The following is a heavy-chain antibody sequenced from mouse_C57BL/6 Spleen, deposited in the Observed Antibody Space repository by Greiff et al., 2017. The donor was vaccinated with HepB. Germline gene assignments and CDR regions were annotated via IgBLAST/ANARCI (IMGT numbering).Heavy chain of an antibody. CDR1: GYAFSSSW. V-gene: IGHV1-82*01. CDR3: ASHYYGSSYEGVY. CDR2: IYPGDGDT. J-gene: IGHJ2*01. Sequence: QVQLQQSGPELVKPGASVKISCKASGYAFSSSWMNWVKQRPGKGLEWIGRIYPGDGDTNYNGKFKGKATLTADKSSSTAYMQLSSLTSEDSAVYFCASHYYGSSYEGVYWGQGTTLTVSS. D-gene: IGHD1-1*01.